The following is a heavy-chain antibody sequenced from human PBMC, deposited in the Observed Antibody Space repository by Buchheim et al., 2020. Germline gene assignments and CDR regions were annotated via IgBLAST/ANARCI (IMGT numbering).Heavy chain of an antibody. J-gene: IGHJ4*02. V-gene: IGHV1-3*01. D-gene: IGHD3-10*01. CDR1: GYIFTSFT. Sequence: VELVQSGTEVKKPGTSVKLSRKGSGYIFTSFTMHWVRQAPGQGLEWMGWINPGSEKTKYSQKFHDRITITRDIAADTAYMELSGLRAEDTAVYFCARGWFGDYWGQGTL. CDR3: ARGWFGDY. CDR2: INPGSEKT.